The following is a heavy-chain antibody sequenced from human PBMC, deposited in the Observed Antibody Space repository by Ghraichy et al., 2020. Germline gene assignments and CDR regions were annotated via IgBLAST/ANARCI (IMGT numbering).Heavy chain of an antibody. D-gene: IGHD4-17*01. J-gene: IGHJ4*02. CDR3: ARDLAQMTTMTTNLFDY. CDR1: GYTFIIYG. CDR2: VSPYNGNT. V-gene: IGHV1-18*01. Sequence: ASVKVSCKASGYTFIIYGISWVRQAPGQGLEWMGWVSPYNGNTNYVQKYQGRVTMTTDTSTTTAYMELRSLRSDDTAVYYCARDLAQMTTMTTNLFDYWGQGTLVTVSS.